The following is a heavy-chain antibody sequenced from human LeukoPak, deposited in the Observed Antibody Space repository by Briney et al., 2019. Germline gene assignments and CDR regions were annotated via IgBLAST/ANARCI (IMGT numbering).Heavy chain of an antibody. CDR1: GGSVSSGSYY. J-gene: IGHJ4*02. CDR3: ARGAIHYSSGRYLFDY. Sequence: SETLSLTCTVSGGSVSSGSYYWSWIRQPPGKGLEWIGYIYYSGSTNYNPSLKSRVTISVDTSKNQFSLKLSSVTAADTAVYYCARGAIHYSSGRYLFDYLGQGTLVTVFS. V-gene: IGHV4-61*01. CDR2: IYYSGST. D-gene: IGHD6-19*01.